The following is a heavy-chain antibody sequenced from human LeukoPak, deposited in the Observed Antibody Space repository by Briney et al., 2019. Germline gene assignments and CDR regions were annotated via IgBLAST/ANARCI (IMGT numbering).Heavy chain of an antibody. CDR1: GLTFRAYY. Sequence: GGSLRLSCAASGLTFRAYYMHWFRQAPGKGLVWVSRINIDGSSTTYADSVKGRFTVSRDNAKNTLYLQMNSLRAEDTAVYYCACYGIEPPYWGQGTLVTVSS. CDR3: ACYGIEPPY. J-gene: IGHJ4*02. CDR2: INIDGSST. V-gene: IGHV3-74*01. D-gene: IGHD1-14*01.